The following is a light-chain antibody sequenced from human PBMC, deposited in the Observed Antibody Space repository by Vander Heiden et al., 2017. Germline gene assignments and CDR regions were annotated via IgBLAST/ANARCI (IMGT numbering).Light chain of an antibody. CDR1: SSDVGGYNY. J-gene: IGLJ2*01. CDR3: SSYTSSSTLAVV. CDR2: EVS. V-gene: IGLV2-14*01. Sequence: QSALTQPASVSGSPGQSITIPCTGTSSDVGGYNYVSWYQQHPGKAPKLMIYEVSNRPSGVSNRFSGSKSGNTASLTISGLQAEDEADYYCSSYTSSSTLAVVFGGGTKLTVL.